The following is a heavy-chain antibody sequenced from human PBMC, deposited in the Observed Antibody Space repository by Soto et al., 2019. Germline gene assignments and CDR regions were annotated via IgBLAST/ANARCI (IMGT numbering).Heavy chain of an antibody. CDR3: ARTAGATDAFDI. CDR2: ISSNGGST. J-gene: IGHJ3*02. V-gene: IGHV3-64*01. Sequence: LRLSCAASGFTFSSYAMHWVRQAPGKGLEYVSAISSNGGSTYYANSVKGRFTISRDNSKNTLYLQMGSLRAEDMAVYYCARTAGATDAFDIWGQGTMVTVSS. CDR1: GFTFSSYA.